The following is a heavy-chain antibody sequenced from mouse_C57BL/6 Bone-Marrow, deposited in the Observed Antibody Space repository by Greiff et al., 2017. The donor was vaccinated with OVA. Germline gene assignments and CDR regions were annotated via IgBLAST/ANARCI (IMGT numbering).Heavy chain of an antibody. CDR3: ARSFYDGYYWFAY. V-gene: IGHV5-17*01. J-gene: IGHJ3*01. CDR1: GFTFSDYG. Sequence: EVKLMESGGGLVKPGGSLKLSCAASGFTFSDYGMHWVRQAPEKGLEWVAYISSGSSTIYYADTVKGRFTISRDNAKNTLFLQMTSLRSEDTAMYYCARSFYDGYYWFAYWGQGTLVTVSA. CDR2: ISSGSSTI. D-gene: IGHD2-3*01.